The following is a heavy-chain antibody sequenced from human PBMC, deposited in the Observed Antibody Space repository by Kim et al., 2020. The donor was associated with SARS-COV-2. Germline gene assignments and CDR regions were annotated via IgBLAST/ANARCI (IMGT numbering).Heavy chain of an antibody. D-gene: IGHD3-10*01. CDR3: ARDGDIRGVHY. CDR1: GGSISSGGYY. J-gene: IGHJ4*02. Sequence: SETLSLTCTVSGGSISSGGYYWSWIRQHPGKGLEWIGYIYYSGSTYYNPSLKSRVTISVDTSKNQFSLKLSSVTAADTAVYYCARDGDIRGVHYWGQGTLVTVSS. V-gene: IGHV4-31*03. CDR2: IYYSGST.